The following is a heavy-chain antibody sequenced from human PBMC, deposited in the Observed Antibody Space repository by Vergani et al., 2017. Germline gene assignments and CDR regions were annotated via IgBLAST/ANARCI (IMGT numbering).Heavy chain of an antibody. V-gene: IGHV5-51*01. D-gene: IGHD2-2*01. CDR1: EYSVGNYW. Sequence: EVELVPSGPELRKPGESLTISCKGSEYSVGNYWIGWVRQMPGKGLEWMGIIYPADSDTRYSPSFQGQVTISADKSISTAFLQWDSLKASDTALYYCARHLHCRSTIWSGLYYMDVWGKGTTVIVSS. CDR2: IYPADSDT. CDR3: ARHLHCRSTIWSGLYYMDV. J-gene: IGHJ6*03.